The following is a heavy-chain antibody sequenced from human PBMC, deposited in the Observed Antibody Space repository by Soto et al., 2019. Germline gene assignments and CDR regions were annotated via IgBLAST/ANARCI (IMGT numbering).Heavy chain of an antibody. CDR1: GGTFSSYA. J-gene: IGHJ6*02. Sequence: GASVKASCKASGGTFSSYAVSWVRQAPGQGLEWMGGIIPIFGTANYAQKFQGRVTITADESTSTAYMELSSLRSEDTAVYYCARISVDTAMADYYYYGMDVWGQGTTVTVSS. CDR3: ARISVDTAMADYYYYGMDV. D-gene: IGHD5-18*01. CDR2: IIPIFGTA. V-gene: IGHV1-69*13.